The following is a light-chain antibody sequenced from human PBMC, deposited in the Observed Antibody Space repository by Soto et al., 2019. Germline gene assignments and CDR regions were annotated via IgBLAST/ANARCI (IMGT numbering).Light chain of an antibody. J-gene: IGKJ1*01. CDR3: QQISTTPRT. V-gene: IGKV1-39*01. CDR1: QSISSY. CDR2: AAS. Sequence: DIQMTQSPSSLSASVGDRVTITCRASQSISSYLNWYQQKPGKAPKLLIYAASSLQSGVPSRFSGSGSGTNFPLTISSLQPEDFETYYFQQISTTPRTFGQGPRVNIK.